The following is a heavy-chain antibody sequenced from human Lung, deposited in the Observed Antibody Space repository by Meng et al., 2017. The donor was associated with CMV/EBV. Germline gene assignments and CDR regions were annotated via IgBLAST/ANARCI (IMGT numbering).Heavy chain of an antibody. CDR1: GGSISSSSYY. J-gene: IGHJ6*02. Sequence: SETLSLXCPVSGGSISSSSYYWGWIRQPPGKGLEWIGSIYYSGSTYYNPSLKSRVTISVDTSKNQFSLKLSTVTAADTAVYYCARDGTIFGVVDPYYYGMDVXGQGXTVTVSS. CDR3: ARDGTIFGVVDPYYYGMDV. D-gene: IGHD3-3*01. CDR2: IYYSGST. V-gene: IGHV4-39*02.